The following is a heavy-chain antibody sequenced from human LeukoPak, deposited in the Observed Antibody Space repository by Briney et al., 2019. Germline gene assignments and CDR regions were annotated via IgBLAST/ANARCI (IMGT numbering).Heavy chain of an antibody. V-gene: IGHV4-39*07. Sequence: SETLSLTCTVSGGSISTIRHYWGWIRQPPGKGLEWIGSIYYSGSTYYNPSLKSRVTISVDTSKNQFSLELNSVTAADTAVYYCARAGGDGSNYLCDNWGQGTLVTVSS. D-gene: IGHD5-24*01. CDR2: IYYSGST. CDR1: GGSISTIRHY. J-gene: IGHJ4*02. CDR3: ARAGGDGSNYLCDN.